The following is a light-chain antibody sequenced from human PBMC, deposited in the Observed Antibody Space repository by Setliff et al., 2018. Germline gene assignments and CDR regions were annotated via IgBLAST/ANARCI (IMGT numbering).Light chain of an antibody. Sequence: QSVLTQPRSVSGSPGQSVTISCTGTSSDVGLFNHVSWYQQHPDKAPKLIIFDVSKRPSGLSYRFSGSKSGNTASLTISGLQAEDEADYYCCSFTTTGTYVFGVGTKVTVL. V-gene: IGLV2-11*02. J-gene: IGLJ1*01. CDR3: CSFTTTGTYV. CDR2: DVS. CDR1: SSDVGLFNH.